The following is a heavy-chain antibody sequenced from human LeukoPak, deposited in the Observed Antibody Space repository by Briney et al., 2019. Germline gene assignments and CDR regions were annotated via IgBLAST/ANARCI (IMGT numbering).Heavy chain of an antibody. V-gene: IGHV1-18*01. D-gene: IGHD2-2*01. CDR1: GYTFTSYG. Sequence: GASVKVSCKASGYTFTSYGISWVRQAPGQGLEWMGWISAYNGNTNYAQKLQGRVTMTTDTSTSTAYMELRSLRSDDTAVYYCARVTRVGGDIVVVPAAPHDAFDIWGQGTMVTVSS. J-gene: IGHJ3*02. CDR2: ISAYNGNT. CDR3: ARVTRVGGDIVVVPAAPHDAFDI.